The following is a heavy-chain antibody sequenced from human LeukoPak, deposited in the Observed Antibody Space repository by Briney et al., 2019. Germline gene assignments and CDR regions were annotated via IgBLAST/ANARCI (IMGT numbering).Heavy chain of an antibody. CDR2: ISRRGDTK. J-gene: IGHJ6*02. CDR1: GFTLSSYT. Sequence: GGSLRLSCVASGFTLSSYTLNWVRRAPGKGLEWVSVISRRGDTKYYADSVKGRFTISRDNSKNTVFLQMNSLSADDTATYYCASRVWSGYYIPHPGDYYGMDVWGQGTTVTVSS. V-gene: IGHV3-23*01. CDR3: ASRVWSGYYIPHPGDYYGMDV. D-gene: IGHD3-3*01.